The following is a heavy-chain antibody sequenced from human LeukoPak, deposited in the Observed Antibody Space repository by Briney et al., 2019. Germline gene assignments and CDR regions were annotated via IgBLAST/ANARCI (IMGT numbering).Heavy chain of an antibody. D-gene: IGHD3-22*01. J-gene: IGHJ4*02. V-gene: IGHV4-39*07. Sequence: PSETLSLTCTVSGGSISSSSYYWGWIRQPPGKGLEWIGSIYYSGSTYYNPSLKSRVTMSVDTSKNQFSLKLSSVTAADTAVYYCARDRYYYGSSGYYWLFDYWGQGTLVTVSS. CDR1: GGSISSSSYY. CDR3: ARDRYYYGSSGYYWLFDY. CDR2: IYYSGST.